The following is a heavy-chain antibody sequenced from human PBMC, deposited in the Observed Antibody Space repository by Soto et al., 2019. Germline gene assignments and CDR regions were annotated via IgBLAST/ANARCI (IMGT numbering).Heavy chain of an antibody. Sequence: EVQLVESGGGLVKPGGSLRLSCAVSGFTLNTYSMNWVRQAPGKGLEWVSSIDSISGNMYNADSVKGRFTISRDNAKNSVYLQMNSLRAEDTAVYYCARDKFGTGSDHSLLAFDHWGQGTLVTVSS. CDR1: GFTLNTYS. CDR2: IDSISGNM. CDR3: ARDKFGTGSDHSLLAFDH. V-gene: IGHV3-21*01. D-gene: IGHD1-26*01. J-gene: IGHJ4*02.